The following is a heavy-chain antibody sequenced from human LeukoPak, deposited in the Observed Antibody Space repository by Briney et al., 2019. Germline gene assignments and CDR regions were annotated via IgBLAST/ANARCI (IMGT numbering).Heavy chain of an antibody. V-gene: IGHV1-69*04. CDR2: IIPILGIA. CDR3: ARGPSDFWSGYYIDDAFDI. D-gene: IGHD3-3*01. Sequence: SVKVSCKASGGTFSSYAISWVRQAPGQGLEWMGRIIPILGIANYAQKFQGRVTITADKSTSTAYMELSSLRSEDTAVYYCARGPSDFWSGYYIDDAFDIWGQGTMVTVSS. CDR1: GGTFSSYA. J-gene: IGHJ3*02.